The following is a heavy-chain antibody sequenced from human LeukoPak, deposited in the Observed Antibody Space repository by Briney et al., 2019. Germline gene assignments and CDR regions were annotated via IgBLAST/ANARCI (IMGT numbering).Heavy chain of an antibody. CDR1: GFTFSDYY. CDR3: ARDDLRGYSGYGDDY. J-gene: IGHJ4*02. V-gene: IGHV3-11*04. Sequence: PGGSLRLSCAASGFTFSDYYMSWIRQAPGKGLEWVSYISSNGSTIYYADSVKGRFTISRDNAKNSLYLQMNSLRAEDTAVYYCARDDLRGYSGYGDDYWGQGTLVTVSS. D-gene: IGHD5-12*01. CDR2: ISSNGSTI.